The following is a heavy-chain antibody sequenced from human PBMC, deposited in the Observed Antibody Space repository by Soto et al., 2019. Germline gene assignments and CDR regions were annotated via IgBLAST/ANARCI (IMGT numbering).Heavy chain of an antibody. J-gene: IGHJ5*02. CDR1: GDSISRGGYY. CDR3: ARDGAGAYGLGWFDP. CDR2: IYHSGST. D-gene: IGHD2-21*01. V-gene: IGHV4-31*03. Sequence: QVQLQESGPGLVKPSQTLSLTCTVSGDSISRGGYYWNWLRQHPRKGLEWIGYIYHSGSTIYNPSLKRRVTXSXXXSXXRLSLELSNVTAAETAVYYCARDGAGAYGLGWFDPWGQGILVTVSS.